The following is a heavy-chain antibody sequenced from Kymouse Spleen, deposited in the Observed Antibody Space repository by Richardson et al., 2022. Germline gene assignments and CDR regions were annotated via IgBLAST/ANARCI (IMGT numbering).Heavy chain of an antibody. CDR1: GGSFSGYY. V-gene: IGHV4-34*01. CDR3: ARGGGSGSYSYWFDP. D-gene: IGHD3-10*01. J-gene: IGHJ5*02. Sequence: QVQLQQWGAGLLKPSETLSLTCAVYGGSFSGYYWSWIRQPPGKGLEWIGEINHSGSTNYNPSLKSRVTISVDTSKNQFSLKLSSVTAADTAVYYCARGGGSGSYSYWFDPWGQGTLVTVSS. CDR2: INHSGST.